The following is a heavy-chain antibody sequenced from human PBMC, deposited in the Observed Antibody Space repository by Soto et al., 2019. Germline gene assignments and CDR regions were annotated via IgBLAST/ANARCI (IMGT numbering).Heavy chain of an antibody. J-gene: IGHJ4*02. Sequence: QVQLVESGGGVVQPGRSLRLSCAASGFTFSSYGMHWVRQAPGKGLEWVAVIWYDGSNKYYADSVKGRFTISRDNSKNTQYLQMNSLRAXDTAXXYCAXGXXGGXCSXTXXYQWDYFDYWGQGTLVTVSS. V-gene: IGHV3-33*01. CDR1: GFTFSSYG. D-gene: IGHD2-2*01. CDR2: IWYDGSNK. CDR3: AXGXXGGXCSXTXXYQWDYFDY.